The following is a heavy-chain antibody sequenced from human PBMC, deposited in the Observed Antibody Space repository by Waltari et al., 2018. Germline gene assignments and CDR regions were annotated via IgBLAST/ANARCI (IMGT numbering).Heavy chain of an antibody. J-gene: IGHJ5*02. CDR1: GFIFINHW. V-gene: IGHV3-15*05. CDR3: TTANCGGDCPGLNWFDP. D-gene: IGHD2-21*02. CDR2: IRSKADGGTA. Sequence: EVQLVESGGGLVKPGGSLRLSCTASGFIFINHWMSWVRPAPGKGLELVGRIRSKADGGTAENAAPVRGRFSISRDDSKNTLYLQMDRLQIEDTAMYYCTTANCGGDCPGLNWFDPWGQGTLVTVSS.